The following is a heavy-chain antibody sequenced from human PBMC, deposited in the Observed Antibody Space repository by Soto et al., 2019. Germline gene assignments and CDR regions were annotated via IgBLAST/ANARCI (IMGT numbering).Heavy chain of an antibody. CDR2: IYTDGGT. J-gene: IGHJ4*02. D-gene: IGHD3-16*01. CDR1: GFTVSSNS. V-gene: IGHV3-53*02. CDR3: ARDNSMLGAPFHY. Sequence: EVELVETRGGLIQPGGSLRLSCAASGFTVSSNSMSWVRQAPGKGLEWVSLIYTDGGTYYGDSVKGRFTISRDTSKNTLSLQMTSLRADDTAVYYCARDNSMLGAPFHYWGQGTLVTVSS.